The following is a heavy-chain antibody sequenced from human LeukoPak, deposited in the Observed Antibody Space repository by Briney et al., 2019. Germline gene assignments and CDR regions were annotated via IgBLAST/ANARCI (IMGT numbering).Heavy chain of an antibody. V-gene: IGHV1-69-2*01. CDR1: GYTFTDYY. CDR2: VDPEDGET. J-gene: IGHJ4*02. D-gene: IGHD2-15*01. CDR3: ATAHICSGGSCYSVVDY. Sequence: ATVKISCKVSGYTFTDYYMHWVQQAPGKGLEWMGLVDPEDGETIYAEKFQGRVTITADTSTDTAYKELSSLRPEDTAVYYCATAHICSGGSCYSVVDYWGQGTLVTVSS.